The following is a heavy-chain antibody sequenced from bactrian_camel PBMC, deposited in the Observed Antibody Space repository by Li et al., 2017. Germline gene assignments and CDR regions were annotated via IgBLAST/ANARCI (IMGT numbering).Heavy chain of an antibody. Sequence: HVQLVESGGGSVQAGGSLGLSCAASRVTDARFCMGWFRQAPGKEREGVAGIAERDGSTFYGASVKGRFTIRHDVAKHMLYLEMNGLKFDDTAMYYCAIGYECPGLDRDNFGYWGQGTQVTVSS. CDR1: RVTDARFC. CDR2: IAERDGST. CDR3: AIGYECPGLDRDNFGY. V-gene: IGHV3S1*01. J-gene: IGHJ6*01. D-gene: IGHD3*01.